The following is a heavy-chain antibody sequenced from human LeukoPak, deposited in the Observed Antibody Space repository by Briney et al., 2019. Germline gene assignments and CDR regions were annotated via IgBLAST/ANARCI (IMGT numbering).Heavy chain of an antibody. CDR3: ASKYYYDSSGYYSSYDY. Sequence: ASVKVSCKASGGTFSSYAISWVRQAPGQGLEWMGGIIPIFGTANYAQKFQGRVTITADESASTAYMELSSLRSEDTAVYYCASKYYYDSSGYYSSYDYWGQGTLVTVSS. CDR2: IIPIFGTA. V-gene: IGHV1-69*13. D-gene: IGHD3-22*01. CDR1: GGTFSSYA. J-gene: IGHJ4*02.